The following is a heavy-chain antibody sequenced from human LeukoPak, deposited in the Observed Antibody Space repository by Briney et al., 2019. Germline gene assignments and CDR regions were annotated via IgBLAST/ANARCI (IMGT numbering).Heavy chain of an antibody. CDR2: FDPEDGET. J-gene: IGHJ4*02. D-gene: IGHD3-10*01. CDR1: GYTFTGYY. CDR3: ATVFGSGRLARTYYFDY. Sequence: ASVKVSCKASGYTFTGYYMHWVRQAPGQGLEWIGGFDPEDGETIYAQKFQGRVTMTEDTSTDTAYMELSSLRSEDTAVYYCATVFGSGRLARTYYFDYWGQGTLVTVSS. V-gene: IGHV1-24*01.